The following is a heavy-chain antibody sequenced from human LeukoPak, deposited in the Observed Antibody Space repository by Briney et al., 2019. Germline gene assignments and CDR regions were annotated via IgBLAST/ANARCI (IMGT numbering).Heavy chain of an antibody. D-gene: IGHD5-18*01. CDR2: VSASSNI. CDR1: GFTFSSYT. J-gene: IGHJ4*02. Sequence: PGGSLRLSCAASGFTFSSYTMNWVRQAPGKGLQWVSTVSASSNIHYSESVKGRFTISSDNARNSLYLQMNSLRDEDTAVYYCVRDALHTAHFDYWGQGTLVTVSS. V-gene: IGHV3-48*02. CDR3: VRDALHTAHFDY.